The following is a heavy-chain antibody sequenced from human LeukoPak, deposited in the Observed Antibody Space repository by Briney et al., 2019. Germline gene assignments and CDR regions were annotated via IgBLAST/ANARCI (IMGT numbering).Heavy chain of an antibody. CDR1: GFLVSSNY. Sequence: GGSLRLSCAASGFLVSSNYMSWVRQAPGKGLEWVSLIYSDGSTYFADSVKGRFTISRDNSKNTLSLQMNSLRAEDTAVYYCARRERLGYSYGRGTLDIWGQGTMVTVSS. CDR2: IYSDGST. CDR3: ARRERLGYSYGRGTLDI. V-gene: IGHV3-66*01. D-gene: IGHD5-18*01. J-gene: IGHJ3*02.